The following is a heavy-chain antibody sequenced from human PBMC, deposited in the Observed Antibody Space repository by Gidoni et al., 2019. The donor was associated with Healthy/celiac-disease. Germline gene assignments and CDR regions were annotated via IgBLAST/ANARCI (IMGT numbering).Heavy chain of an antibody. J-gene: IGHJ4*02. CDR2: SNHSGST. D-gene: IGHD3-22*01. CDR3: ARRFATNYYDSSGPLRP. V-gene: IGHV4-34*01. CDR1: GGSFSGYY. Sequence: VQLQQWGAGLLKPSETLSLTCAVYGGSFSGYYWSWIRQPPVKGLDGIGESNHSGSTNDTPSLKSRVTISVDTSKNQFSLKLSSVTAADTAVYYCARRFATNYYDSSGPLRPWGQGTLVTGSS.